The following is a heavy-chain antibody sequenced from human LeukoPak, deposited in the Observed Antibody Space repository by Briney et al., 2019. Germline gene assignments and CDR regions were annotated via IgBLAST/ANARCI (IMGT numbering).Heavy chain of an antibody. J-gene: IGHJ6*02. CDR2: ITSSGGET. CDR3: AKRVAGAMTGMDV. D-gene: IGHD6-13*01. CDR1: GFTFSSFG. Sequence: GGSLRLACAASGFTFSSFGMSWVRQAPGKGLEWVSLITSSGGETFYEDSVKGRFTISRDNSKKTLYLEMNSLRGEDTAVYYCAKRVAGAMTGMDVWGQGTTVTVSS. V-gene: IGHV3-23*01.